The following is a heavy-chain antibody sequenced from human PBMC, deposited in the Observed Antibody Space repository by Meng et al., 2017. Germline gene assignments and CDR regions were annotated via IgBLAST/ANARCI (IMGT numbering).Heavy chain of an antibody. Sequence: EVSLVGSGGGLVKPGGSLRLSCVASGLRFTDAWMSWVRQAPGKGLEWVGRIERKSDGGTIYYAAPVKGRFTISRDDSKNTLYLQMDSLINEDTAVYFCATGAAAADHWGQGTLVTVSS. V-gene: IGHV3-15*04. J-gene: IGHJ4*02. CDR2: IERKSDGGTI. D-gene: IGHD6-13*01. CDR1: GLRFTDAW. CDR3: ATGAAAADH.